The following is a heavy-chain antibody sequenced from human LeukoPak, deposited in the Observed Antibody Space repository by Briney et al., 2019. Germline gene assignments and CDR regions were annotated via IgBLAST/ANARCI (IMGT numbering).Heavy chain of an antibody. Sequence: PGRSLRLSCAASGFTFSSYSMNWVRQAPGKGLEWVSSISSSSSYIYYADSVKGRFTISRDNAKNSLYLQMNSLRAEDTAMYYCARDRSLAAADYYFDYWGQGTLVTVSS. CDR2: ISSSSSYI. J-gene: IGHJ4*02. CDR3: ARDRSLAAADYYFDY. V-gene: IGHV3-21*01. CDR1: GFTFSSYS. D-gene: IGHD6-13*01.